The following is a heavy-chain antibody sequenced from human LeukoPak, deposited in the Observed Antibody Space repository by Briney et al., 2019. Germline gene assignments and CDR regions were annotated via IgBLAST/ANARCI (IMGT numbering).Heavy chain of an antibody. CDR2: FDPEDGET. CDR3: ATGGEKNIDY. J-gene: IGHJ4*02. V-gene: IGHV1-24*01. CDR1: GYTLTELS. Sequence: GASVNVSCKVSGYTLTELSMHWVRQAPGKGLEWMGGFDPEDGETICAQKFQGRVTMTEDTSTDTAYMELSSLRSEDTAVYYCATGGEKNIDYWGQGTLVTVSS. D-gene: IGHD2-21*01.